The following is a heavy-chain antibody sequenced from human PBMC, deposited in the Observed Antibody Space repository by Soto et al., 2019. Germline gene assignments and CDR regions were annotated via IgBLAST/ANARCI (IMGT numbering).Heavy chain of an antibody. J-gene: IGHJ6*02. V-gene: IGHV1-8*01. D-gene: IGHD6-13*01. CDR3: ARRLRSSSWYAPYYYYGMDV. CDR1: GYTFTSYD. Sequence: ASVKVSCKASGYTFTSYDINWVRQATGQGLEWMGWMNPNSGNTGYAQKFQGRVTMTRNTSISTAYMELSSLRSEDTAVYYCARRLRSSSWYAPYYYYGMDVWGQGTTVTVSS. CDR2: MNPNSGNT.